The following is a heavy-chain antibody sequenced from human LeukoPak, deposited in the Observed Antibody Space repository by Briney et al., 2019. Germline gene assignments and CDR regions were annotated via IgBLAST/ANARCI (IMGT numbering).Heavy chain of an antibody. Sequence: GGSLRLSCAASGFTFSSYGMHWVRQAPGKGLEWVAVIWYDGSNKYYVDSVKGRFTISRDNSKNTLYLQMNSLRAEDTAVYYCARDSPKYYDYVWGSYLPFDNWGQGTLVTVSS. J-gene: IGHJ4*02. CDR1: GFTFSSYG. D-gene: IGHD3-16*01. CDR3: ARDSPKYYDYVWGSYLPFDN. V-gene: IGHV3-33*01. CDR2: IWYDGSNK.